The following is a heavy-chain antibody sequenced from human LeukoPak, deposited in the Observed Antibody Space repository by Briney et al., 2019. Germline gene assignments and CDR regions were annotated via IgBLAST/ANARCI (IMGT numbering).Heavy chain of an antibody. CDR3: AREIGPRQLHLWASAFDY. CDR2: INPSGGST. J-gene: IGHJ4*02. CDR1: GYTFTNYY. V-gene: IGHV1-46*01. Sequence: APVKVSCKASGYTFTNYYMHWVRQAPGQGLEWMGIINPSGGSTTYAQKFQGRVTMTRDTSTSTVYMELSSLRSEDTAVYYCAREIGPRQLHLWASAFDYWGQGTLVTVSS. D-gene: IGHD5-18*01.